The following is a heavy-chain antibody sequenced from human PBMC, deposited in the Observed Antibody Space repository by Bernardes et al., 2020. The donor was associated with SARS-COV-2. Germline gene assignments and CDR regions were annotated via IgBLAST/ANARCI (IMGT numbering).Heavy chain of an antibody. J-gene: IGHJ3*01. CDR1: GFTVSSNY. V-gene: IGHV3-66*01. Sequence: GGSLRLSCAASGFTVSSNYMSWVRQAPGKGLEWVSVIYSGGSTYYADSVKGRFTISRDNSKNTLYLQMNSLRPEDTAVYYCAREWDDSDSSAFDLWGQGTMVTVST. CDR3: AREWDDSDSSAFDL. D-gene: IGHD3-22*01. CDR2: IYSGGST.